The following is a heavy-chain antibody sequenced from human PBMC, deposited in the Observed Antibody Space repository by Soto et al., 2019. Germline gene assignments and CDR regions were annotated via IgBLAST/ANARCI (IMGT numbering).Heavy chain of an antibody. J-gene: IGHJ4*02. V-gene: IGHV4-59*01. Sequence: SETLSLTCTVSGGCITGYYWNWNRQPTGKGLEWIGYMYNTGSTVYNPSFKSRVTISVDTSKNQFSLKLNSVTAADTAVYYCARAYYGSGSEYLDYWCQGTRVTVSS. CDR1: GGCITGYY. CDR3: ARAYYGSGSEYLDY. D-gene: IGHD3-10*01. CDR2: MYNTGST.